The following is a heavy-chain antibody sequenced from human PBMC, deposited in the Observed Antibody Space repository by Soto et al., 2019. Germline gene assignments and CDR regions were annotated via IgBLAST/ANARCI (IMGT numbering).Heavy chain of an antibody. Sequence: PGESLKISCKGSGYSFTSYWISWVRQMPGKGLEWMGRIDPSDSYTNYSPSFQGHVTISADKSISTAYLQWSSLKASDTAMYYCARHGGYYYEYCYYGMDVWGQGTTVTVSS. V-gene: IGHV5-10-1*01. D-gene: IGHD3-22*01. CDR1: GYSFTSYW. CDR2: IDPSDSYT. CDR3: ARHGGYYYEYCYYGMDV. J-gene: IGHJ6*02.